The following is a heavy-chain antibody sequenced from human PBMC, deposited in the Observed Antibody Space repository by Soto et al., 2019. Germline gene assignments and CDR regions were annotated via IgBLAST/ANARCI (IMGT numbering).Heavy chain of an antibody. V-gene: IGHV1-69*06. CDR3: ASLPYSYDRSGYTIRPGPFGY. CDR1: GGTFSSSA. Sequence: SVKVSCKASGGTFSSSAISWVRQAPGQGLEWMGGIIPIFGTANYAQKFQGRVTITADKSTSTAYMELSSLRSEDPAVYYCASLPYSYDRSGYTIRPGPFGYWGKVHLITV. D-gene: IGHD3-22*01. J-gene: IGHJ4*02. CDR2: IIPIFGTA.